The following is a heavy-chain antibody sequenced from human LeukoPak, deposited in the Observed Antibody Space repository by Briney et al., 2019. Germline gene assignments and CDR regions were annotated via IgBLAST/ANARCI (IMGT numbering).Heavy chain of an antibody. D-gene: IGHD2/OR15-2a*01. Sequence: SQTLSLTCAVSGDSVSGNSVAWNWIRLSPSSGLEWLGRTYYRSTWFNDYGVSVKSRITINPDTSKNQFSLQLSSVTPEDTAVYCCARDLGFLTLDYWGQGTLVTVSS. CDR2: TYYRSTWFN. J-gene: IGHJ4*02. CDR3: ARDLGFLTLDY. V-gene: IGHV6-1*01. CDR1: GDSVSGNSVA.